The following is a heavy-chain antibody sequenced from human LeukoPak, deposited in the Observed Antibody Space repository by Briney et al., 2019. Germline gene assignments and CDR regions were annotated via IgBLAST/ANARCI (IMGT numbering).Heavy chain of an antibody. D-gene: IGHD3-10*01. CDR3: AREESRGELAY. CDR2: IHYSGST. V-gene: IGHV4-39*07. Sequence: PSETLSLTCTVSGGSIRSTNNYWGWIRQPPGKGLEWIGGIHYSGSTYYYPSLKSRVTISVDASKNQFSLRLSSVTAADTAVYYCAREESRGELAYWGQGTLVTVSS. J-gene: IGHJ4*02. CDR1: GGSIRSTNNY.